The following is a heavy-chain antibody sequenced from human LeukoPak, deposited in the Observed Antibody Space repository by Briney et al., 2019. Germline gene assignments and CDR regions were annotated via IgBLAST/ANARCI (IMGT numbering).Heavy chain of an antibody. CDR2: IKGDGSHT. Sequence: GGSLRLSCAASGFFFRNYWMYWVRQAPGKGLVWVSRIKGDGSHTSYADSVKGRFTISRDNARNTLYLQMNSLRAEDTVIYYCVRDGDAYNFDCWGQGTLVTVSS. CDR3: VRDGDAYNFDC. J-gene: IGHJ4*02. V-gene: IGHV3-74*01. D-gene: IGHD5-24*01. CDR1: GFFFRNYW.